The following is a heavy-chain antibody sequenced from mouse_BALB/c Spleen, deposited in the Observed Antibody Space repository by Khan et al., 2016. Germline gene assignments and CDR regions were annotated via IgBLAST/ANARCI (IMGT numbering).Heavy chain of an antibody. CDR3: TRYRYYYGSSRYFDV. J-gene: IGHJ1*01. CDR2: INTYSGES. Sequence: IQLVQSGPELKKPGKTVKISCKASGYTFTNYGMNWVKQAPGKGLKWMGWINTYSGESTYADDFKGRFAFSLKTSAHPAYLQIDNLTNEDTATYICTRYRYYYGSSRYFDVWGEGTTVTVSS. D-gene: IGHD1-1*01. CDR1: GYTFTNYG. V-gene: IGHV9-3-1*01.